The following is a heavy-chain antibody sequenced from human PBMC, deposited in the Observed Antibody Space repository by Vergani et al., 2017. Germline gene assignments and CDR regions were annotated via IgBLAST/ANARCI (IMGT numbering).Heavy chain of an antibody. Sequence: VQLVESGGGVVQPGRSLRLSCAASGFTFSSYSMNWVRQAPGKGLEWVSYISSSSSTIYYADSVKGRFTISRDNAKNSLYLQMNSLRAEDTAVYYCARSQYSYGPQYYYYYYYMDVWGKGTTVTVSS. CDR1: GFTFSSYS. J-gene: IGHJ6*03. CDR3: ARSQYSYGPQYYYYYYYMDV. CDR2: ISSSSSTI. V-gene: IGHV3-48*01. D-gene: IGHD5-18*01.